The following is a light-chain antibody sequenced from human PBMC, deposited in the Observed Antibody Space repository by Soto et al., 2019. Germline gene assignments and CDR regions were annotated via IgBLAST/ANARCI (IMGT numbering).Light chain of an antibody. CDR2: DVS. CDR1: SSDVGGYNY. J-gene: IGLJ2*01. Sequence: QSALTQPASAYGSPGQSITISCTGTSSDVGGYNYVSWYQQHPGKAPKLMIYDVSYRPSGVSNRFSGSKSGNTASLTISGLQAEDEADYYCTSYTSSSTLEVFGGGTKLTVL. CDR3: TSYTSSSTLEV. V-gene: IGLV2-14*01.